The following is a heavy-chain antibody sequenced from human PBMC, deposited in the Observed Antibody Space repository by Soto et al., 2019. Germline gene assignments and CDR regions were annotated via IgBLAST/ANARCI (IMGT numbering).Heavy chain of an antibody. CDR2: IYYSGST. V-gene: IGHV4-59*08. D-gene: IGHD2-21*01. Sequence: QVQLQESGPGLVKPSETLSLTCTVSGGSISSYYWSWIRQPPGKGLEWIGYIYYSGSTNYNPSLKSRVPISVDTSKNQFSLKLSSVTAADTAVYYCSRGAISYYYYYYMDVWGKGTTVTVSS. J-gene: IGHJ6*03. CDR1: GGSISSYY. CDR3: SRGAISYYYYYYMDV.